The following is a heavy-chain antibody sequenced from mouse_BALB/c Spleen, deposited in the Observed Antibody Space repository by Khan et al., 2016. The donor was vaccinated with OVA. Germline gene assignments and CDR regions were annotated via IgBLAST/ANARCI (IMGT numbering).Heavy chain of an antibody. CDR2: IYPGSGNN. D-gene: IGHD2-14*01. CDR3: ATSAYYRYDGYGMDY. V-gene: IGHV1-63*01. Sequence: QVRLQQSGAELVRPGTSVKISCKASGYDFTNDWLGWVKQRPGHGLEWIGDIYPGSGNNNYNEKFKGKATLTADKSSSTAYMQLSSLTSEDSAVYFCATSAYYRYDGYGMDYWGQGTSVTVSS. CDR1: GYDFTNDW. J-gene: IGHJ4*01.